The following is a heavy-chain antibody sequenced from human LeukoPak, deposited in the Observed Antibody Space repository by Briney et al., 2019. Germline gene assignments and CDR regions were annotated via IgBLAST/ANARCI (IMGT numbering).Heavy chain of an antibody. V-gene: IGHV4-34*01. CDR3: ARGRHDITMIVVVMTSVSYYLDV. D-gene: IGHD3-22*01. Sequence: SETLSLTCAVYGGSFSGYHWTWIRQSPGKGLEWIGDINPGGSTYYNLSLKSRLTISVDTSKNQFSLKLRSVTAADTAVYYCARGRHDITMIVVVMTSVSYYLDVWGKGTTVTVS. J-gene: IGHJ6*03. CDR1: GGSFSGYH. CDR2: INPGGST.